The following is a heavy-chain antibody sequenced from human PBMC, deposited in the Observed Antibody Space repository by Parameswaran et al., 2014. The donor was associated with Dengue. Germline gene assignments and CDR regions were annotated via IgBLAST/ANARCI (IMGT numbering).Heavy chain of an antibody. CDR2: INHSGST. CDR3: ARGLAYYDSSGYYRDAFDI. Sequence: RWIRQPPGKGLEWIGEINHSGSTNYNPSLKSRVTISVDTSKNQFSLKLSSVTAADTAVYYCARGLAYYDSSGYYRDAFDIVGQGTMVTVSS. J-gene: IGHJ3*02. V-gene: IGHV4-34*01. D-gene: IGHD3-22*01.